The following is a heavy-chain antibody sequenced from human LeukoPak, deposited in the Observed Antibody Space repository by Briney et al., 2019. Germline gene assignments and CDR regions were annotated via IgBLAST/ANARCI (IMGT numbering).Heavy chain of an antibody. V-gene: IGHV4-30-2*01. CDR3: ARASSSGWYFVDY. Sequence: SETLSLTCAVSGGSISSGGYSWSWIRQPPGKGLEWIGCIYHSGSTYYNPSLKSRVTISVDRSKNQFSLKLSSVTAADTAVYYCARASSSGWYFVDYWGQGTLVTVSS. CDR1: GGSISSGGYS. D-gene: IGHD6-19*01. CDR2: IYHSGST. J-gene: IGHJ4*02.